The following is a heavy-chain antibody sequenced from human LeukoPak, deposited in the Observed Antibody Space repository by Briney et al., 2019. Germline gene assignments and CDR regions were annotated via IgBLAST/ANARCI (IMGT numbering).Heavy chain of an antibody. Sequence: GASVKVSCKASGYTFTGYYMHWVRQAPGQGLEWMGWINPNSGGTNYAQKFQGRVTMTRDTSISTAYMELSRLRSDDTAVYYCARDARGNFYYDSSGYYSPWGQGTLVTVSS. CDR3: ARDARGNFYYDSSGYYSP. J-gene: IGHJ5*02. V-gene: IGHV1-2*02. CDR2: INPNSGGT. CDR1: GYTFTGYY. D-gene: IGHD3-22*01.